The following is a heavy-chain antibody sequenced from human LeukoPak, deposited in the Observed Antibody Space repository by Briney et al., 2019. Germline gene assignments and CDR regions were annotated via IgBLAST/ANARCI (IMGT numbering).Heavy chain of an antibody. J-gene: IGHJ5*02. V-gene: IGHV3-23*01. CDR3: AKTHAGGSGSYYPSWFDP. Sequence: PGGSLRLSCATSGFTFSDYAMSWVRQAPGRGLEWVSAISGSASSTYYADSVKGRFTISRDNSKSTLYLQMNSLRADDTAVYYCAKTHAGGSGSYYPSWFDPWGQGTLVTVSS. CDR2: ISGSASST. CDR1: GFTFSDYA. D-gene: IGHD3-10*01.